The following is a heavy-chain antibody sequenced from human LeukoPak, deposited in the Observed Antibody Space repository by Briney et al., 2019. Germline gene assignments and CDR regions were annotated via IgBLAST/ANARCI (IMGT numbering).Heavy chain of an antibody. CDR3: AKKGETYYYGSGSSDYYFDY. V-gene: IGHV3-53*01. J-gene: IGHJ4*02. CDR1: GFTVSSNS. CDR2: IYSDNT. D-gene: IGHD3-10*01. Sequence: GGSLRLSCTVSGFTVSSNSMSWVRQAPGKGLEWVSFIYSDNTHYSDSVKGRFTISRDNSKNTLYLQMNSLRAEDTAVYYCAKKGETYYYGSGSSDYYFDYWGQGTLVTVSS.